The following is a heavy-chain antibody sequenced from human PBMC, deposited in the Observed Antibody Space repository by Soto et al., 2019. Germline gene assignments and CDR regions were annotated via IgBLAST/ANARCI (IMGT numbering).Heavy chain of an antibody. CDR1: GFTFSNYG. D-gene: IGHD3-22*01. Sequence: QVQLVESGGGVVQPGRSLRLSCTASGFTFSNYGMHWVRQAPDKGLEWVALIWYDGSSKYYADSVKGRFTISRDNSKNTLFLQMNSLRAEDTAVYYCARGRVDDGSAYGYFDLWGRGTLVTVSS. V-gene: IGHV3-33*01. CDR2: IWYDGSSK. CDR3: ARGRVDDGSAYGYFDL. J-gene: IGHJ2*01.